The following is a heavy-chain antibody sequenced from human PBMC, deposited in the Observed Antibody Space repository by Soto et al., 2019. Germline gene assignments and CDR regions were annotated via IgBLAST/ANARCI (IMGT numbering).Heavy chain of an antibody. J-gene: IGHJ4*02. CDR1: GFTVSSSY. D-gene: IGHD3-22*01. CDR2: IYNGGST. CDR3: ARGGGLSSGYFDY. Sequence: EVQLVESGGGLIQPGGSLRLSCAASGFTVSSSYMSWVRQAPGKGLEWVSVIYNGGSTYYADSVKGRFTISRDNSKNTLYLQMNSLRAEDTGVYYCARGGGLSSGYFDYWGQGTLVTVSS. V-gene: IGHV3-53*01.